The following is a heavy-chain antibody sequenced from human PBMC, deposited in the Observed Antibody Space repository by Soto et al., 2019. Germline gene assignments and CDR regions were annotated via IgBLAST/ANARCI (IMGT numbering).Heavy chain of an antibody. D-gene: IGHD5-18*01. Sequence: SGPTLVKPTQTLTLTCTFSGFSLSTSGVGVGWIRQPPGKALEWLALIYWDDDKRYSPSLKSRLTIAKDTSKNQVVLTMTNMDPVDTATYYCAHSGGTAMATGAFDIWGQGTMVTVSS. CDR3: AHSGGTAMATGAFDI. CDR2: IYWDDDK. V-gene: IGHV2-5*02. CDR1: GFSLSTSGVG. J-gene: IGHJ3*02.